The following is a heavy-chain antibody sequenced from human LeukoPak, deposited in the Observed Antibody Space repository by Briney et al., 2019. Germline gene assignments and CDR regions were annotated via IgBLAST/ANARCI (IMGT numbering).Heavy chain of an antibody. D-gene: IGHD6-19*01. CDR1: GGSISTFY. CDR3: ARQTGAVAGIDY. Sequence: SETLSLTCTISGGSISTFYWSWIRQPPGKGLEWIGYISYTGSPNYNPSLKSRVTISVDTSKNQFSLKVSSVIAADTAVYYCARQTGAVAGIDYWGQGTLVTVSS. CDR2: ISYTGSP. V-gene: IGHV4-59*01. J-gene: IGHJ4*02.